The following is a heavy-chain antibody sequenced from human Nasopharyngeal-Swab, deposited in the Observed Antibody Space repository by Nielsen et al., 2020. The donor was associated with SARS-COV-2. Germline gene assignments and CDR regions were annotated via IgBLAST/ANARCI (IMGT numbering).Heavy chain of an antibody. J-gene: IGHJ1*01. CDR3: ASGYYDSSGYVRH. CDR1: GFTFSDYY. Sequence: GGSLRLSCAASGFTFSDYYMSWIRQAPGKGLEWVSYISSSGSTIYYAGSVKGRFTISRDNAKNSLYLQMNSLRAEDTAVYYCASGYYDSSGYVRHWGQGTLVTVSS. CDR2: ISSSGSTI. V-gene: IGHV3-11*04. D-gene: IGHD3-22*01.